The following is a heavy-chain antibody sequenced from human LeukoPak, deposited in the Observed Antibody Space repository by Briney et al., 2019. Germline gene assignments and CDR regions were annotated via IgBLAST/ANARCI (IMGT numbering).Heavy chain of an antibody. CDR2: IYYSGST. Sequence: PSETLSLTCTVSGGSTSSSSYYWGWIRPPPGKGLEWSGSIYYSGSTYYNPSLKSRVTISVDKSKNQFSLKLSSVTAADTAVYYCANCCSGGSCRFGYWGQGTLVTVSS. CDR1: GGSTSSSSYY. CDR3: ANCCSGGSCRFGY. D-gene: IGHD2-15*01. V-gene: IGHV4-39*07. J-gene: IGHJ4*02.